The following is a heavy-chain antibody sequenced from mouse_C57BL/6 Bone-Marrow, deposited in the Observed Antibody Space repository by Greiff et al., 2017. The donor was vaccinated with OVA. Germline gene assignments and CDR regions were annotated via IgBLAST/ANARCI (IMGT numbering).Heavy chain of an antibody. CDR1: GYTFTSYG. J-gene: IGHJ3*01. CDR3: ARNDYSNAWFAY. Sequence: QVQLQQSGAELARPGASVKLSCKASGYTFTSYGISWVKQRPGQGLEWIGEIYPRSGNTYYNEKFKGKATLTADKSSSTAYMELRSLTSEDSAVYFCARNDYSNAWFAYWGQGTLVTDSA. CDR2: IYPRSGNT. D-gene: IGHD2-5*01. V-gene: IGHV1-81*01.